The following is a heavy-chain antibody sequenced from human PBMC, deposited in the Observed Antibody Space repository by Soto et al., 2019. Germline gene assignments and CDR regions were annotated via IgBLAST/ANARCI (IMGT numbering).Heavy chain of an antibody. Sequence: GSLRLSCADSGFTFSSYGMHWVRQAPGKGLEWVAVISYDGSNKYYADSVKGRFTISRDNSKNTLYLQMNSLRAEDTAVYYCAKVEGIQLWLRSYYYYYGMDVWGQGTTVTVSS. CDR2: ISYDGSNK. D-gene: IGHD5-18*01. CDR1: GFTFSSYG. CDR3: AKVEGIQLWLRSYYYYYGMDV. J-gene: IGHJ6*02. V-gene: IGHV3-30*18.